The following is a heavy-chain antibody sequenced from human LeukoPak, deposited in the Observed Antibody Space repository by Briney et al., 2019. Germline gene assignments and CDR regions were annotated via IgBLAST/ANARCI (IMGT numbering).Heavy chain of an antibody. Sequence: GGSLRLSCAVSGFTFSSYSMNWVRQAPGKGLEWVSSISSSSSYIYYADSVKGRFTISRDNAKHSLFLQMNSLRAEDTAVYYCARVFPGYSYGYLVDYWGQGTLVTVSS. CDR2: ISSSSSYI. CDR3: ARVFPGYSYGYLVDY. D-gene: IGHD5-18*01. CDR1: GFTFSSYS. J-gene: IGHJ4*02. V-gene: IGHV3-21*01.